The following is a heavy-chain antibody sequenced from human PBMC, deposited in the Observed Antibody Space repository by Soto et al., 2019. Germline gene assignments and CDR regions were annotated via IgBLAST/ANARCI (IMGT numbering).Heavy chain of an antibody. Sequence: ASVKVSCKASGYTFTNYDINWVRHATGQGLEWMGWMNPNSGNTSYAQKFQGRVTITRDTSINTAYMELSSLRSEDTAVYYCVILSCNVGFMGGGSGYNDYWGQGTLVTVSS. CDR1: GYTFTNYD. D-gene: IGHD5-12*01. J-gene: IGHJ4*02. CDR3: VILSCNVGFMGGGSGYNDY. CDR2: MNPNSGNT. V-gene: IGHV1-8*01.